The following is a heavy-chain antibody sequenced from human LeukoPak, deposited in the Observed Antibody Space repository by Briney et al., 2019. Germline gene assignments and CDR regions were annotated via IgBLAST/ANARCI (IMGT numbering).Heavy chain of an antibody. CDR1: GFTFTGCA. J-gene: IGHJ4*02. V-gene: IGHV3-23*01. CDR3: AKDQGVGATTFFFDY. D-gene: IGHD1-26*01. Sequence: GGSLRLSCAASGFTFTGCAMSWVRQAPGKGLEWVSSISASGGSTYYADSVRGRFTISRDNAKDTLYLQMNSLRAEDTAVYYCAKDQGVGATTFFFDYWGQGTLVTVSS. CDR2: ISASGGST.